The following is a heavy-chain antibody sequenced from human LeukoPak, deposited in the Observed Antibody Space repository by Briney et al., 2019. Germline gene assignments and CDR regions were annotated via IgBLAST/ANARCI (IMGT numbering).Heavy chain of an antibody. D-gene: IGHD2-15*01. J-gene: IGHJ4*02. CDR1: GGTFTGYY. CDR2: IDPNSGGT. Sequence: ASVNVSCKASGGTFTGYYMHWVRQAPGQGLEWMGRIDPNSGGTDYAQKFQGRVAMTRDTSISTAYMELSRLRSDDTAVYYCTRAYCSGGRCFTDYWGQGTLVTVSS. V-gene: IGHV1-2*06. CDR3: TRAYCSGGRCFTDY.